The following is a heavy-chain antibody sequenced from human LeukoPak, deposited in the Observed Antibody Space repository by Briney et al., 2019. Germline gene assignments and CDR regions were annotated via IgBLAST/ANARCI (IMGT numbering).Heavy chain of an antibody. CDR2: IDPSDSYT. J-gene: IGHJ4*02. Sequence: GESLQTSCKGSGYSFTNYWSCWVRRIRGKRLEWMGRIDPSDSYTNYSPSFQRHVTISADKSISTAYLQWSSLKASDTAMYYCARHRVGYCSSTSCSLPDYWGQGTLVTVSS. D-gene: IGHD2-2*01. CDR3: ARHRVGYCSSTSCSLPDY. CDR1: GYSFTNYW. V-gene: IGHV5-10-1*01.